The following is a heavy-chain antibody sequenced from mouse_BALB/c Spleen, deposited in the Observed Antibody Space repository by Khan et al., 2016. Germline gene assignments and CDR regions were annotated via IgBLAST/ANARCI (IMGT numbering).Heavy chain of an antibody. V-gene: IGHV3-2*02. CDR1: GYSITSDYA. Sequence: EVQLQESGPGLVKPSQSLSLTCTVTGYSITSDYAWNWIRQFPGNKLEWMGYISYSGSTSYNPSLKSRISITRDTSKNQFFLQLNSLATEDTATYYCARYDYDRGYFDYWGQGTTLTVSS. J-gene: IGHJ2*01. CDR2: ISYSGST. D-gene: IGHD2-4*01. CDR3: ARYDYDRGYFDY.